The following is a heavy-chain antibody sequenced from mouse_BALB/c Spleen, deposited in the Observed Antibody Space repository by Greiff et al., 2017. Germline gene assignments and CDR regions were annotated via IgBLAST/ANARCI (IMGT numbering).Heavy chain of an antibody. J-gene: IGHJ4*01. V-gene: IGHV14-1*02. CDR2: IDPENGNT. CDR1: GFNINDYY. CDR3: ARGGYDAMDY. Sequence: VQLKQSGAELVRPGALVKLSCKASGFNINDYYMHWVKQRPEQGLEWIGLIDPENGNTIYDPKFKGEASITADTSSNTAYLQISSLTSEDTAVYYCARGGYDAMDYWGQGTSVTVSS.